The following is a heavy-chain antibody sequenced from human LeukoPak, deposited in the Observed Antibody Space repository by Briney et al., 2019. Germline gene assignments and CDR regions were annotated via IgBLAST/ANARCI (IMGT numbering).Heavy chain of an antibody. J-gene: IGHJ4*02. V-gene: IGHV3-53*01. CDR2: IYSGGST. D-gene: IGHD6-19*01. CDR1: GFTVSSNY. Sequence: GGSLRLSCAASGFTVSSNYMSWVRQAPGKGLEWVSVIYSGGSTYYADSVKGRFTISRDNSKNTLYLQMNSLRAEDTAVYYCARAGDSSGWYYYFDYWGQGSLGSVSS. CDR3: ARAGDSSGWYYYFDY.